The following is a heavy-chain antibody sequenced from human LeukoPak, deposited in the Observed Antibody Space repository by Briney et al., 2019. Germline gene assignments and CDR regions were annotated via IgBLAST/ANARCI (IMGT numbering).Heavy chain of an antibody. Sequence: NPSETMSLTCTVSGGSISSYYWSWIRQPPAKGLEWIGYIYTSGSTNYNPSLKSRVTISVDTSKNQFSLKLSSVTAADTAVYYCARHEYSSSYNWFDPWGQGTLVTVSS. J-gene: IGHJ5*02. D-gene: IGHD6-6*01. CDR1: GGSISSYY. CDR3: ARHEYSSSYNWFDP. CDR2: IYTSGST. V-gene: IGHV4-4*09.